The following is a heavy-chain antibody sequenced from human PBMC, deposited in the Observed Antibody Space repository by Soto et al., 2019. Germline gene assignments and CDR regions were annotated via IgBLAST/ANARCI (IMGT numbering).Heavy chain of an antibody. D-gene: IGHD4-17*01. Sequence: QVQLVESGGGVVQPGRSPRLSCAASGFTFSSHAMHWVRQAPGKGLEWVAVISYDGSNKYYADSVKGRFTISRDNSKNTLYLQMNSLRAEDTAVYYCRVSVTDYYGMDVWGQGTTVTVSS. CDR2: ISYDGSNK. CDR3: RVSVTDYYGMDV. V-gene: IGHV3-30-3*01. J-gene: IGHJ6*02. CDR1: GFTFSSHA.